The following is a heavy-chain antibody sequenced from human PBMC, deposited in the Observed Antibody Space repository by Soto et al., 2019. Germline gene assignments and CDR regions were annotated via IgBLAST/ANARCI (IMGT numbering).Heavy chain of an antibody. Sequence: QVQLVESGGGVVQPGRSLRLSCAASGFTFSSYGMHWVRQAPGKGLEWVALIWFDGSDKYYTESVKGRFTISRDNSKSTLYLQMNCLRAEDTAVYYCARLYCSASSCYSVGAFDIRGQGTMVTVSS. CDR2: IWFDGSDK. V-gene: IGHV3-33*01. CDR3: ARLYCSASSCYSVGAFDI. J-gene: IGHJ3*02. D-gene: IGHD2-15*01. CDR1: GFTFSSYG.